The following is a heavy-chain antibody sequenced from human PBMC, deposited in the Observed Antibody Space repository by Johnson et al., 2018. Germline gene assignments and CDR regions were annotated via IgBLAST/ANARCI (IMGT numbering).Heavy chain of an antibody. CDR1: GDSVSSNSAA. D-gene: IGHD3-16*01. CDR2: TYYRSKWYT. Sequence: QVQLQESGPGLVKPSQTLSLTCAISGDSVSSNSAAWNWIRQSPSRGLEWLGRTYYRSKWYTDYAVTVKSRITVNPDTSQNQFSLQLQSVIPEDTAVYYCARDGPLGLDALDIWGQGTMVTVSS. J-gene: IGHJ3*02. V-gene: IGHV6-1*01. CDR3: ARDGPLGLDALDI.